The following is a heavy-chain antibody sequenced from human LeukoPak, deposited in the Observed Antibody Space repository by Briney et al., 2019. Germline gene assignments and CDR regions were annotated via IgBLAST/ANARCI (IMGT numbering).Heavy chain of an antibody. Sequence: PGGSLRLSCAASGFTFSNYAMMWVRQAPGKGLEWVSSITGGGDTYYVDSVKGRFTVSRDNSKNTLYLQINSLTADDTALYYCAKGKAAGAVDWFDPWGRGTLVTVSS. CDR2: ITGGGDT. CDR1: GFTFSNYA. V-gene: IGHV3-23*01. CDR3: AKGKAAGAVDWFDP. D-gene: IGHD6-13*01. J-gene: IGHJ5*02.